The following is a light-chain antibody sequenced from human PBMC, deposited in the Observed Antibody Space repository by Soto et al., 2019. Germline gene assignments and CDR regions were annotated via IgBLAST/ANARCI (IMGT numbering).Light chain of an antibody. Sequence: QSALTQPPSASGSPGQSVTISCTGTSSDVGAYNYVSWYQQHPGKAPKLMIYEVSKRPSGVPDRFSGPKSGNTASLTVSGLQAEDEADYYCSLHAGSNNYVFGTGTKVTVL. J-gene: IGLJ1*01. CDR3: SLHAGSNNYV. CDR2: EVS. CDR1: SSDVGAYNY. V-gene: IGLV2-8*01.